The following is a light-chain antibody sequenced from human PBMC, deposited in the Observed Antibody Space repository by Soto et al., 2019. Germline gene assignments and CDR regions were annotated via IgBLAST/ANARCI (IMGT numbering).Light chain of an antibody. CDR1: SSDVGDYHS. Sequence: QSALTQPASVSGSPGQSITISCSATSSDVGDYHSVSWYQQHPGKAPQLIIYDVTNRLLGVSNRFSGSKSGNTASLTISGLQAEDEADYYCSSYASSNTLFVFGTGTKLTVL. CDR2: DVT. V-gene: IGLV2-14*03. CDR3: SSYASSNTLFV. J-gene: IGLJ1*01.